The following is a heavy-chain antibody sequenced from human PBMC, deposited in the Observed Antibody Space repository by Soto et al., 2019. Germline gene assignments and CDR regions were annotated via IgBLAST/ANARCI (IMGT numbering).Heavy chain of an antibody. V-gene: IGHV3-21*01. Sequence: EVQLVESGGGLVKPGGSLRLSCAASGFTFSSYSMHWVRQAPGKGLEWVSSITSGSYYIYYADSVKGRFTISRDNAKNSLYLHMNSLRAEDTALSDCARGGSCSGGACDEGPGLDVWGQGTTVTVSS. CDR2: ITSGSYYI. CDR3: ARGGSCSGGACDEGPGLDV. J-gene: IGHJ6*02. D-gene: IGHD2-15*01. CDR1: GFTFSSYS.